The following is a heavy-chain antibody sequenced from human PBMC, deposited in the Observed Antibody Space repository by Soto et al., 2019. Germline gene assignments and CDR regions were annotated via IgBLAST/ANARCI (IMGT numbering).Heavy chain of an antibody. CDR3: AREMAALNYFDY. CDR1: GFTVISNY. CDR2: ISSSSSTI. J-gene: IGHJ4*02. D-gene: IGHD2-15*01. V-gene: IGHV3-48*01. Sequence: PGGSLRLSCAASGFTVISNYMSWVRQAPGKGLEWVSYISSSSSTIYYADSVKGRFTISRDNAKNSLYLQMNSLRAEDTAVYYCAREMAALNYFDYWGQGTLVTVSS.